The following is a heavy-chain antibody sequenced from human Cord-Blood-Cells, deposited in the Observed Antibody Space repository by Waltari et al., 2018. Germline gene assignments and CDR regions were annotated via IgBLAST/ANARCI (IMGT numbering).Heavy chain of an antibody. CDR1: GFTFSSYE. Sequence: EVQLVESGGGLVQPGGSLRLSCAASGFTFSSYEMNWVRQAPGKGLEWVSYISSSGSTIYYADSVKSRFTISRDNAKNSLYLQMNSLRADDTAVYYCARKDYGDYVDYWGQGTLVTVSS. CDR2: ISSSGSTI. J-gene: IGHJ4*02. V-gene: IGHV3-48*03. D-gene: IGHD4-17*01. CDR3: ARKDYGDYVDY.